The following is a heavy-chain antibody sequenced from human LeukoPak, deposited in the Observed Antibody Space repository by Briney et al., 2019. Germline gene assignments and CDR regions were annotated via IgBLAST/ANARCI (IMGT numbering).Heavy chain of an antibody. CDR1: GGSITSTDYC. J-gene: IGHJ5*02. CDR2: IYYTGST. V-gene: IGHV4-39*01. CDR3: ARHTREAVVIHWFDP. Sequence: KPSETLSLTCTVSGGSITSTDYCWGWIRQPPGKGLEWLGSIYYTGSTFYHPSLKSRVTISVDTSKNQFALKLTSVTAADTAVYYCARHTREAVVIHWFDPWGQGSLVTVSS. D-gene: IGHD4-23*01.